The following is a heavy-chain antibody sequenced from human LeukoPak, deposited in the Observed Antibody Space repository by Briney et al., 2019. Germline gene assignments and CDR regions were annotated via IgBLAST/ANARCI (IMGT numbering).Heavy chain of an antibody. D-gene: IGHD6-25*01. CDR3: ARGRWSGSPEEDYYFGY. J-gene: IGHJ4*02. Sequence: PSETLSLTCAVYGGSFSGYYWSWIRQPPGKGLEWIGEINHSGSTNYNPSLKSRVTISVDTSKNQFSLKLSSVTAADTAVYYCARGRWSGSPEEDYYFGYWGQGTLVTVSS. CDR2: INHSGST. V-gene: IGHV4-34*01. CDR1: GGSFSGYY.